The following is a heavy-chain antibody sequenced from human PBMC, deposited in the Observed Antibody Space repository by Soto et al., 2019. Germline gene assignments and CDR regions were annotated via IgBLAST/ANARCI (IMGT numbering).Heavy chain of an antibody. J-gene: IGHJ5*02. CDR3: ASLGSVNLGYCSGGSCQGWFDP. Sequence: SETLSLTCTVSGGSISSGDYYWSWIRQPPGKGLEWIGYIYYSGSTNYNPSLKSRVTISVDTSKNQFSLKLSSVTAADTAVYYCASLGSVNLGYCSGGSCQGWFDPWGQGTLVTVSS. D-gene: IGHD2-15*01. CDR1: GGSISSGDYY. CDR2: IYYSGST. V-gene: IGHV4-30-4*01.